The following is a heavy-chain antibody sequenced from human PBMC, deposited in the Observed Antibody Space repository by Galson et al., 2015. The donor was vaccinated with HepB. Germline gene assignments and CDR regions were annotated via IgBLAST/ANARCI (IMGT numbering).Heavy chain of an antibody. Sequence: SLRLSCAASGFTFSSYRLTWVRQAPGKGLEWVANIKQDGSEKYYVDSVRGRFTISRDNAKNSLYLQMNSLRAEDTAVYYCARIWHYYDSSGYFDAQFYFDSWGQGTLVPVSS. CDR2: IKQDGSEK. V-gene: IGHV3-7*01. D-gene: IGHD3-22*01. CDR1: GFTFSSYR. J-gene: IGHJ4*02. CDR3: ARIWHYYDSSGYFDAQFYFDS.